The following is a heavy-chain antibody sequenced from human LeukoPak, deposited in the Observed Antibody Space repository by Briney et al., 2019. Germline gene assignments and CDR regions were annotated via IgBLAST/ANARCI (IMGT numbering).Heavy chain of an antibody. CDR1: GGSISSSSYY. V-gene: IGHV4-39*01. CDR3: ARVVVAATPSWFGP. CDR2: IYYSGST. Sequence: PSETLSLTSTVSGGSISSSSYYWGWIRQPPGKGLEWIGSIYYSGSTYYNPSLKSRVTISVDTSKNQFSLKLSSVTAADTAVYYCARVVVAATPSWFGPWGQGTLVTVSS. J-gene: IGHJ5*02. D-gene: IGHD2-15*01.